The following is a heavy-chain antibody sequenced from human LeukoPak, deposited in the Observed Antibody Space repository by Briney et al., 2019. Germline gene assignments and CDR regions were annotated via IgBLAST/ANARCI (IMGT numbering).Heavy chain of an antibody. CDR2: INPNSGGT. J-gene: IGHJ6*03. CDR3: ARDYGDFFTGYYYYMDV. V-gene: IGHV1-2*02. CDR1: GYTFTGYY. D-gene: IGHD4-17*01. Sequence: ASVKVSCKASGYTFTGYYMHWVRQAPGQGLEWMGWINPNSGGTNYAQKFQGRVTMTRDTSISTACMELSRLRSDDTAVYYCARDYGDFFTGYYYYMDVWGKGTTVTISS.